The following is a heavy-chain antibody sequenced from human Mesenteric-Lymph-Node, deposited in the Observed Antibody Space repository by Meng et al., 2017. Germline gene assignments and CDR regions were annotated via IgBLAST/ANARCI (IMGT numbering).Heavy chain of an antibody. CDR2: ISGTGGNT. Sequence: EVRLLESGGGLVQPGVSLRLSCAVSGFIFSDYAMSWVRQAPGKGLEWVAPISGTGGNTYYADSVKGRFTVSRDNPKNTLYLQMNSLRVDDTAVYYCAKMEPGWYVKTWGQGTLVTVSS. V-gene: IGHV3-23*01. D-gene: IGHD6-19*01. CDR3: AKMEPGWYVKT. CDR1: GFIFSDYA. J-gene: IGHJ5*02.